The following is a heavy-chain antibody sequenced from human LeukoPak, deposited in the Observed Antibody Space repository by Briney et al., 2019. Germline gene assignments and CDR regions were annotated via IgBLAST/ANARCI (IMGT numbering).Heavy chain of an antibody. CDR3: AKDRNNWNDRDAFDI. Sequence: GGSLRLSCAASGFTFSSYAMSWVRQAPGKGLEWVSAISGSGGSTYYADSVKGRFTISRDNSKNTLYLQMSSLRAEDTAVYYCAKDRNNWNDRDAFDIWGQGTMVTVSS. D-gene: IGHD1-1*01. V-gene: IGHV3-23*01. J-gene: IGHJ3*02. CDR2: ISGSGGST. CDR1: GFTFSSYA.